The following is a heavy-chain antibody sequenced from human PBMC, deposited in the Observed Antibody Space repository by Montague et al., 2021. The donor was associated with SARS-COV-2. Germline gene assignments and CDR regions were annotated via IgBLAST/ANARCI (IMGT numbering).Heavy chain of an antibody. CDR2: ISSSGSII. D-gene: IGHD3-9*01. CDR1: GFTFSSYE. J-gene: IGHJ4*02. Sequence: SPRLSCAASGFTFSSYEMNWVRQAPGKGLEWVSYISSSGSIIYYADSVKGRFTISRDNAKNSLYLRMNSLRAEDTAVYYCARGNFDWLLLPDGYFDHWGQGTLVTVSS. V-gene: IGHV3-48*03. CDR3: ARGNFDWLLLPDGYFDH.